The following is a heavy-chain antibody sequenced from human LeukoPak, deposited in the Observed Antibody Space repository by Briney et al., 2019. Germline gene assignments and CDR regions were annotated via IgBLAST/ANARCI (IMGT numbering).Heavy chain of an antibody. V-gene: IGHV4-39*01. D-gene: IGHD2-2*01. CDR3: ARHSIVVVPAAPGGDAFDI. J-gene: IGHJ3*02. Sequence: NPSETLSLTCTVSGGAISSSSYYWGWIRQPPGKGLEWIGSIYYSGSTYYNPSLKSRVTISVDTYKNQFSLKLSSVTAADTAVYYCARHSIVVVPAAPGGDAFDIWGQGTMVTVSS. CDR1: GGAISSSSYY. CDR2: IYYSGST.